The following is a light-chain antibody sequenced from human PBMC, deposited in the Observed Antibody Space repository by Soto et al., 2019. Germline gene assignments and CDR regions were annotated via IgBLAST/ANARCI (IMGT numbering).Light chain of an antibody. CDR2: LNSDGSH. CDR1: SGHSSYA. J-gene: IGLJ3*02. Sequence: QPVLTQSPSASASLGASVKLTCTPSSGHSSYAIAWHQQQPEKGPRYLMKLNSDGSHSKGDGIPDRFSGSSSGAVRYLSISSLQSEDEADYYCQTWGTGIQVFGGGTKLTVL. V-gene: IGLV4-69*01. CDR3: QTWGTGIQV.